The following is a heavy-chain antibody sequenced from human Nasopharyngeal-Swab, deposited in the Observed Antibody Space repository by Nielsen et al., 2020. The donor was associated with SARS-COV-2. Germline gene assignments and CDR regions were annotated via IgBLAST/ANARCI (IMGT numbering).Heavy chain of an antibody. CDR1: GGSISSSSYY. CDR2: IYYSGST. Sequence: SETPLTCTVSGGSISSSSYYWGWIRQPPGKGLEWIGSIYYSGSTYYNPSLKSRVTISVDTSKNQFSLKLSSVTAADTAVYYCARHPHMVRGVSGWFDPWGQGTLVTVSS. D-gene: IGHD3-10*01. CDR3: ARHPHMVRGVSGWFDP. V-gene: IGHV4-39*01. J-gene: IGHJ5*02.